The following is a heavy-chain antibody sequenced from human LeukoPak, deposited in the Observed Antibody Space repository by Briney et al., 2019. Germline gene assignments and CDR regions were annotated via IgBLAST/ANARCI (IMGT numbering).Heavy chain of an antibody. V-gene: IGHV3-23*01. CDR3: AKSISYYYDSSGYYRAFDI. J-gene: IGHJ3*02. CDR1: GFTFSSYA. D-gene: IGHD3-22*01. CDR2: ISGSGGST. Sequence: GGSLRLSCAASGFTFSSYAMSWVRQAPGKGLEWVSAISGSGGSTYYADSVKGRFTISRDNSKNTLYLQMNSLGAEDTAVYYCAKSISYYYDSSGYYRAFDIWGQGTMVTVSS.